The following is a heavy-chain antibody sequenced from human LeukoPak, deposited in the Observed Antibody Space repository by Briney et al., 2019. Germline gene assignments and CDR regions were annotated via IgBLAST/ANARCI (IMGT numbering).Heavy chain of an antibody. CDR2: INHSGST. CDR3: ARGRRYFDWLDY. V-gene: IGHV4-34*01. CDR1: GGSFSGYY. D-gene: IGHD3-9*01. J-gene: IGHJ4*02. Sequence: PSETLSLTCAVYGGSFSGYYWSWIRQPPGKGLEWIGEINHSGSTSYNPSLKSRVTISVDTSKNQFSLKLSSVTAADTAVYYCARGRRYFDWLDYWGQGTLVTVSS.